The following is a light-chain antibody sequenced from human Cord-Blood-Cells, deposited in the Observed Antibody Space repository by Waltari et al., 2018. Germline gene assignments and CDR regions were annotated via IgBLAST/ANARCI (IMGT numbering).Light chain of an antibody. V-gene: IGLV2-23*03. Sequence: QSALTQPASVSGSPGQSTTISRPGTSSDVGRYNLVSWYQQHPAKTPKLMIYEGSKRPSGVSNRFSGSKSGNTASLTISGLQAEDEADYYCCSYAGSSTFVFGGGTKLTVL. J-gene: IGLJ2*01. CDR1: SSDVGRYNL. CDR3: CSYAGSSTFV. CDR2: EGS.